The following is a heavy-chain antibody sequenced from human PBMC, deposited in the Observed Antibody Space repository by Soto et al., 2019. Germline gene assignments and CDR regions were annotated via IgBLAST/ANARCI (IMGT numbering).Heavy chain of an antibody. CDR2: ISYDGSNK. V-gene: IGHV3-30-3*01. Sequence: GGSLRLSCAASGFTFSSYAMHWVRQAPGKGLDWVAVISYDGSNKYYADSVKGRFTISRDNSKNTLYLQMNSLRAEDTAVYYCARDLLRYFDWLSSSYYFDYWGQGTLVTVSS. CDR3: ARDLLRYFDWLSSSYYFDY. J-gene: IGHJ4*02. D-gene: IGHD3-9*01. CDR1: GFTFSSYA.